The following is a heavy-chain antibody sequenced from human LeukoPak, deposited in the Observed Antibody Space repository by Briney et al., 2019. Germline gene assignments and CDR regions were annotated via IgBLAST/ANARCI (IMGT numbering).Heavy chain of an antibody. CDR2: INPNSGGT. V-gene: IGHV1-2*02. D-gene: IGHD2-2*01. CDR3: ARERPLVPAATDY. J-gene: IGHJ4*02. CDR1: GYTFTGYY. Sequence: ASVKVSCKASGYTFTGYYMHWVRQAPGQGLEWMGWINPNSGGTNHAQKFQGRVTMTRDTSISTAYMELSRLRSDDTAVYYCARERPLVPAATDYWGQGTLVTVSS.